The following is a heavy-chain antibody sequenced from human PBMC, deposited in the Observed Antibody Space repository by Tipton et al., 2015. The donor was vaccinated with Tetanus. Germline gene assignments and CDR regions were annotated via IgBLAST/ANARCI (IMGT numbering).Heavy chain of an antibody. CDR3: ARAHCTDGVCNFDF. D-gene: IGHD2-8*01. CDR1: GYIFNNYW. V-gene: IGHV5-51*01. CDR2: IYPGDSDT. Sequence: QLVQSGGEVKKPGESLKISCKGSGYIFNNYWIGWVRQKPGKGLEWMGIIYPGDSDTRYSPSFQGQVTISVDKSINTAFLQWSSLKASDASMFYCARAHCTDGVCNFDFWGQGALVTVAS. J-gene: IGHJ4*02.